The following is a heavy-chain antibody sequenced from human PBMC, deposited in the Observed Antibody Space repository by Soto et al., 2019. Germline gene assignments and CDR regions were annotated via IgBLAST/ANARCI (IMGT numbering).Heavy chain of an antibody. CDR3: ARDPGDGAFDI. V-gene: IGHV1-3*01. D-gene: IGHD7-27*01. CDR2: INAGNGNT. Sequence: ASVKVSCKASGYTFTSYAMHWVRQAPGQRLEWMGWINAGNGNTKYSQNFQGRVTITRDTSASTAYMELSSLRSEDTAVYYCARDPGDGAFDIWGQGTMVTVSS. J-gene: IGHJ3*02. CDR1: GYTFTSYA.